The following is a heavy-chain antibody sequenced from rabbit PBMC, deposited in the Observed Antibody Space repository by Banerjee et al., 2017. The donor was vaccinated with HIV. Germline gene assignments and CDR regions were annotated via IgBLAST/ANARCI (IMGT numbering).Heavy chain of an antibody. CDR2: IYTGSGNT. CDR3: ARSAYAGVTNYYRNNL. V-gene: IGHV1S45*01. CDR1: GFSFSNNYY. Sequence: QEQLVESGGGLVQPEGSLTLTCTASGFSFSNNYYMCWVRQAPGKGLEWIACIYTGSGNTYYASWAKGRFTISKTSSTTVTLQVTSLTAADTATYFCARSAYAGVTNYYRNNLWGPGTLVTIS. J-gene: IGHJ4*01. D-gene: IGHD4-2*01.